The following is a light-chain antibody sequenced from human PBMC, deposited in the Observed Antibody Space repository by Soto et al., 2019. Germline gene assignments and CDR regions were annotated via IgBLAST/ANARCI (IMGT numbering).Light chain of an antibody. Sequence: DIQMTQSPSTLSASVGDRVTITCRASQGVSTWLAWYQHKPGQAPKLLIYEASKLQSGVPSRFSASGSVRDFTLTITSLQPEDSATYYCQQYYDFRTFGQGTKVDIK. CDR2: EAS. V-gene: IGKV1-5*03. CDR3: QQYYDFRT. J-gene: IGKJ1*01. CDR1: QGVSTW.